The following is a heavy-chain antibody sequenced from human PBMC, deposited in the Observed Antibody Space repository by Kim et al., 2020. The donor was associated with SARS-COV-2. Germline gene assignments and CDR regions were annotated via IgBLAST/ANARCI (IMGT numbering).Heavy chain of an antibody. Sequence: GGSLRLSCAASGFTFSTYFMTWVRQAPGKGLEWVSAISDSGGTTYYADSVNGRFTISRDNSRNTLYLQMNSLRVDDTAVYYCAKEGWADYWGQGTLVTVS. CDR1: GFTFSTYF. CDR2: ISDSGGTT. CDR3: AKEGWADY. D-gene: IGHD1-26*01. V-gene: IGHV3-23*01. J-gene: IGHJ4*02.